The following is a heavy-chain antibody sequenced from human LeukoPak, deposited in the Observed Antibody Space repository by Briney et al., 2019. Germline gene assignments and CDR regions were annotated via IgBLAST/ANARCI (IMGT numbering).Heavy chain of an antibody. D-gene: IGHD1-20*01. V-gene: IGHV1-18*01. Sequence: SVKVSCKASGYSFTNYGITWVRQAPGQGLEWMGWITPYSGYTKYAQKFLGRITMTAETLTRTSYMELRSLRSDDTAVYYWAREGNWRAAKNLDYWAQEILATVP. CDR2: ITPYSGYT. CDR1: GYSFTNYG. J-gene: IGHJ4*02. CDR3: AREGNWRAAKNLDY.